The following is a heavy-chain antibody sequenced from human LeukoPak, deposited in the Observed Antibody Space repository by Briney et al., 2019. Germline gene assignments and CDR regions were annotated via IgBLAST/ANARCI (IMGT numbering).Heavy chain of an antibody. CDR1: GFTFSSYE. CDR3: AREYDVGDYVLDY. J-gene: IGHJ4*02. D-gene: IGHD4-17*01. Sequence: GGSLRLSCAASGFTFSSYEMNWVRQAPGKGLEYVSAISSNGGSTYYANSVKGRFTISRDNSKNTLYLQMGSLRAEDMAVYYCAREYDVGDYVLDYWGQGTLVTVSS. CDR2: ISSNGGST. V-gene: IGHV3-64*01.